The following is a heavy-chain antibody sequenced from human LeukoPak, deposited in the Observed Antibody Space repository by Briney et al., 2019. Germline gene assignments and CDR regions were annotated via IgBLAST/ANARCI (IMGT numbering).Heavy chain of an antibody. V-gene: IGHV5-51*01. CDR2: IYPGGSET. Sequence: GESLKISCKASSYNFRNYWIGWVRQLPGKGLEWMGIIYPGGSETQYMPSFEGQVTISVDESTSTVYLQWSTLKASDTAMYYCARRNYYDVWFDPWGQGTLVTVSS. J-gene: IGHJ5*02. CDR1: SYNFRNYW. CDR3: ARRNYYDVWFDP. D-gene: IGHD3-16*01.